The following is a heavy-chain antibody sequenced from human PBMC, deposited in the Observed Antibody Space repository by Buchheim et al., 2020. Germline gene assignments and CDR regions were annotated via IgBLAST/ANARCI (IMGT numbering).Heavy chain of an antibody. V-gene: IGHV3-23*01. CDR3: AKDSVARNGRLDAFDL. CDR2: GGGGTDT. Sequence: EVHFLESGGGLVQPGGSLRLSCVASGFIFRDYAVSWVRQAPGKGLEWVSAGGGGTDTYYAASVKGRFTVSTDNSNNTPLLQMNSLRVEDTAVYYCAKDSVARNGRLDAFDLWGQGT. D-gene: IGHD6-19*01. CDR1: GFIFRDYA. J-gene: IGHJ3*01.